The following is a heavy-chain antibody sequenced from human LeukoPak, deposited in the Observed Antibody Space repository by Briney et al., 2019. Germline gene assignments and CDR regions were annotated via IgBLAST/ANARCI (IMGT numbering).Heavy chain of an antibody. Sequence: PGGSLRLSCAASGFTFSSYGMHWVRQAPGKGLEWVAFIRYDGSNKYYADSVKGRFTISRDNSKNTLYLQMNSLRAEDTAVYYCAKDACGDCVPRYYYYYYMDVWGKGTTVTVSS. D-gene: IGHD2-21*02. V-gene: IGHV3-30*02. CDR1: GFTFSSYG. J-gene: IGHJ6*03. CDR2: IRYDGSNK. CDR3: AKDACGDCVPRYYYYYYMDV.